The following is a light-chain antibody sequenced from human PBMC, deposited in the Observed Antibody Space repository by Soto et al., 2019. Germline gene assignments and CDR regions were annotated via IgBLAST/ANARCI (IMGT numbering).Light chain of an antibody. J-gene: IGKJ2*01. CDR2: GAS. V-gene: IGKV3-15*01. CDR1: QSVSSN. CDR3: QQYNNWPYT. Sequence: ETVMTQSPATLPVSPGERATLSCRASQSVSSNLAWYQHKPGQAPMLLIYGASSRATGIPARFSGGGSVPEFTLSISSLQSDALAVYHCQQYNNWPYTFGRGTKLEIK.